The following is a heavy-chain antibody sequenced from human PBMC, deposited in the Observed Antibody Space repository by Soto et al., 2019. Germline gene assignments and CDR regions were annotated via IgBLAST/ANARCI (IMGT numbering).Heavy chain of an antibody. CDR2: IYYSGST. Sequence: SETLSLTRTVSGGSISTYYWSWIRQPPGKGLQWIGDIYYSGSTNYNPSLKSRVTISVDTSKNQFSLKLSSVTAADTAVYYCARARLLEWLLPPAVPYYVMDFLGQGTTVTVSS. V-gene: IGHV4-59*01. CDR3: ARARLLEWLLPPAVPYYVMDF. CDR1: GGSISTYY. J-gene: IGHJ6*02. D-gene: IGHD3-3*01.